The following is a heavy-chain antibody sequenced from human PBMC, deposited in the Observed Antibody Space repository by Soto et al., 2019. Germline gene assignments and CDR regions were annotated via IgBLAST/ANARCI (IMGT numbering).Heavy chain of an antibody. J-gene: IGHJ6*02. Sequence: SVKVSCKASGGTFSSYAISWVRQAPGQGLEWMGGIIPIFGTANYAQKFQGRVTITADESTSTAYMELSSLRSEDTAVYYCARVGIADTWARYRLGELSTPIQAHYCYYVMDVWG. CDR1: GGTFSSYA. CDR2: IIPIFGTA. V-gene: IGHV1-69*13. D-gene: IGHD3-16*02. CDR3: ARVGIADTWARYRLGELSTPIQAHYCYYVMDV.